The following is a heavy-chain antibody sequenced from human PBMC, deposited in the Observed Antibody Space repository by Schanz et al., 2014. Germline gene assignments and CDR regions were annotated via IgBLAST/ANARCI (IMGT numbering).Heavy chain of an antibody. D-gene: IGHD3-9*01. J-gene: IGHJ6*02. CDR1: GGTFSSST. CDR2: IIPILDKT. V-gene: IGHV1-69*08. Sequence: QVQLVQSGAEVKKPGSSVKVSCKASGGTFSSSTLTWVRQAPGQGLEWMGRIIPILDKTNYAQKFQGRVTMTADKSTSTVYMEVSGLRSEDTAVYYCAKVERTRYSAMDVWGQGTTVTVSS. CDR3: AKVERTRYSAMDV.